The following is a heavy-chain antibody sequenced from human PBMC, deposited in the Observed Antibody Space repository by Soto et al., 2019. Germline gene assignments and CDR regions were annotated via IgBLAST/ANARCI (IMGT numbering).Heavy chain of an antibody. J-gene: IGHJ5*02. D-gene: IGHD2-2*02. CDR2: TYYRSKWYN. CDR3: ARESTYCSSTSCYNYNWFDP. Sequence: SPTLSLTCAISGDSVSSNSAAWNWIRQSPSRGLEWLGRTYYRSKWYNDYAVSVKSRITINPDTSKNQFSLQLNSVTPEDTAVYYCARESTYCSSTSCYNYNWFDPWGQGTLVTVSS. CDR1: GDSVSSNSAA. V-gene: IGHV6-1*01.